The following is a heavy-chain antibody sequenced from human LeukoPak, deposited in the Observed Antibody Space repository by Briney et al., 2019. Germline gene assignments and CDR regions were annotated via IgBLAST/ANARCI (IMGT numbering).Heavy chain of an antibody. CDR2: ISSSGNII. D-gene: IGHD4-17*01. J-gene: IGHJ4*02. V-gene: IGHV3-48*04. CDR1: GFTFSSYS. CDR3: ARASVTTWEY. Sequence: GGSLRLSCAASGFTFSSYSMNWVRQAPGKGLEWVSYISSSGNIIYYTDSVKGRFTISRDNAKNSLFLQMDSLRAEDTAVYYCARASVTTWEYWGQGTLVTVSS.